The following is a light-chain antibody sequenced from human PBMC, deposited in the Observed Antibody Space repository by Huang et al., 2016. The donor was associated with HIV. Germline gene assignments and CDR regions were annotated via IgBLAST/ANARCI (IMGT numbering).Light chain of an antibody. V-gene: IGKV3-15*01. CDR2: VAS. CDR1: QSVATN. Sequence: EIIMTQSPATLSLFPGEGASLSCRANQSVATNLAGYLHRPGQSPRILIFVASPRASGLPGRFSGSGSGTQFTLTVSSLQSEDFAVYYCQQYHNWPYTFGQGTKLEI. J-gene: IGKJ2*01. CDR3: QQYHNWPYT.